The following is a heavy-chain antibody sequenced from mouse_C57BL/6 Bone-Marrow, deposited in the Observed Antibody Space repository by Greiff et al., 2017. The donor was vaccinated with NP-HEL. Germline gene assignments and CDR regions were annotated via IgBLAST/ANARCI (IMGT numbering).Heavy chain of an antibody. D-gene: IGHD2-2*01. J-gene: IGHJ2*01. CDR2: INPGSGGT. CDR1: GYAFTNYL. CDR3: ARRGGYEEVDY. V-gene: IGHV1-54*01. Sequence: VQLQQSGAELVRPGTSVTVSCKASGYAFTNYLIEWVKQRPGQGLEWIGVINPGSGGTNYNEKFKGKATLTADKSTSTAYMQLSSLTSEDSAVYLCARRGGYEEVDYWGQGTTLTVSS.